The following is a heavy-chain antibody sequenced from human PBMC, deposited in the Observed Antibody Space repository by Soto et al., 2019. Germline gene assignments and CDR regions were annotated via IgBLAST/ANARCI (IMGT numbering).Heavy chain of an antibody. J-gene: IGHJ5*02. CDR2: IDWDDAK. CDR1: GFSLRNSGMS. V-gene: IGHV2-70*12. Sequence: SGPTLVNPTQTLTLTCTFSGFSLRNSGMSLTWIRQPPGKALEWLALIDWDDAKYYSTSLKSRLTITKDTSKNQVVLTMANMDPLDTATYYCAHRRTSYYDILTGSPPGFDPWGQGTLVTVSS. CDR3: AHRRTSYYDILTGSPPGFDP. D-gene: IGHD3-9*01.